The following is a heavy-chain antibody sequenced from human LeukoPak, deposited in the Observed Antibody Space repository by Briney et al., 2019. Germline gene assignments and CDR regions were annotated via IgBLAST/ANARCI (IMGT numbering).Heavy chain of an antibody. CDR2: MNPNSGNT. D-gene: IGHD4-23*01. Sequence: ASVKVSCKASGYTVTGSYMHWVRQATGQGLGWMGWMNPNSGNTGYAQKFQGRVTMTRNTSISTAYMELSSLRSEDTAVYYCARGSSVGYLDYWGQGTLVTVSS. CDR3: ARGSSVGYLDY. CDR1: GYTVTGSY. J-gene: IGHJ4*02. V-gene: IGHV1-8*02.